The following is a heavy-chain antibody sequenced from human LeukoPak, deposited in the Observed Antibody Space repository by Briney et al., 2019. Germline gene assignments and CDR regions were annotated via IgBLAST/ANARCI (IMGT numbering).Heavy chain of an antibody. CDR2: INQSGGT. D-gene: IGHD1-1*01. CDR3: ARRRDWNDVLDY. Sequence: SETLSLTCAVYGGSFSGHYWTWVRQSPGKGLEWIGEINQSGGTNYNPSVKRRFTISVDTSKNQFSLTVTSVTAADTALYYCARRRDWNDVLDYWGQGTLVTVSS. CDR1: GGSFSGHY. V-gene: IGHV4-34*01. J-gene: IGHJ4*02.